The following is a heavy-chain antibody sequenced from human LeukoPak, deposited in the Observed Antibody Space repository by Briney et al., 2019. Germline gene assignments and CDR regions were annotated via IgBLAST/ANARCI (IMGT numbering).Heavy chain of an antibody. Sequence: GASLKVSCKASGFTFTNSAIQWVRQARGQCLEWLGWIVVGSGNANYAQKFQDRVIITRDMSTSTAYMEVSSLRSEDTAVYYCAADDLTRAYWGQGTLVTVSS. V-gene: IGHV1-58*02. CDR1: GFTFTNSA. CDR2: IVVGSGNA. J-gene: IGHJ4*02. CDR3: AADDLTRAY.